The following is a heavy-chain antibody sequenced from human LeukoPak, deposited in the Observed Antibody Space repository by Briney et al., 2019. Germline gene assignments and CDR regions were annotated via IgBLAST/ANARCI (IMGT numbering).Heavy chain of an antibody. CDR1: GGSFSGYY. CDR2: INHSGST. CDR3: ARSEIAVGSFDY. D-gene: IGHD6-19*01. J-gene: IGHJ4*02. Sequence: SETLSLTCAVYGGSFSGYYWSWIRQPPGKGLEWIGEINHSGSTNYNPSLKRRVTISVDTSKNQFSLRLSSVTAADTAVYYCARSEIAVGSFDYWGQGTLVTVSS. V-gene: IGHV4-34*01.